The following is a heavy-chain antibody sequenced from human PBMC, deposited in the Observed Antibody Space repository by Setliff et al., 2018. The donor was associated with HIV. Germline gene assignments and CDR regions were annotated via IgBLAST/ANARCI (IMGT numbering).Heavy chain of an antibody. D-gene: IGHD3-10*01. J-gene: IGHJ4*02. CDR2: IWFDGNKK. V-gene: IGHV3-30*02. CDR3: AKEFEDLSGAY. CDR1: GFTFSPYA. Sequence: GGSLRLSCATSGFTFSPYAIHWVRQAPGMGLEWVAIIWFDGNKKYYADSVKGRFTISRDNSKNTLYLQMNSLRAEDTATYYCAKEFEDLSGAYWGQGTLVTVSS.